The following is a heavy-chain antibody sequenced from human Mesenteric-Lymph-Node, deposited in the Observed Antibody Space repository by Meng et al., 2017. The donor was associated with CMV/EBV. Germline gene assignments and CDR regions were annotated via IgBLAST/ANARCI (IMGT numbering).Heavy chain of an antibody. CDR1: SYA. Sequence: SYAISWVRQAPGQGREWMGGIIPIFGTANYAQKFQGRVTITADKSTSTAYMELSSLRSEDTAVYYCARGSGGPMVRGVIIENYYFDYWGQGTLVTVSS. CDR2: IIPIFGTA. CDR3: ARGSGGPMVRGVIIENYYFDY. V-gene: IGHV1-69*06. J-gene: IGHJ4*02. D-gene: IGHD3-10*01.